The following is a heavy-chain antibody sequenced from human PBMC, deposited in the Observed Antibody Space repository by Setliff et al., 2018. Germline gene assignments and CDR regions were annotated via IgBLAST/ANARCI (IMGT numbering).Heavy chain of an antibody. CDR2: INPDCGDT. CDR3: TRSSSYGMRYWFDS. Sequence: ASEKVSRKVSGNSFTGHFLHWVRQAPGRGLEWMGWINPDCGDTHSPQNFQGRVRMTRDTSMSTVYMELTRLTSDDTAVYYCTRSSSYGMRYWFDSWGQGPLVTVSS. CDR1: GNSFTGHF. V-gene: IGHV1-2*02. D-gene: IGHD3-16*02. J-gene: IGHJ5*01.